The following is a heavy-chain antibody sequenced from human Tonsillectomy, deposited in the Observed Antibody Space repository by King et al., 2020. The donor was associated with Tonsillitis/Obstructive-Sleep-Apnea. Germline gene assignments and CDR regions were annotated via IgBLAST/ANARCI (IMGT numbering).Heavy chain of an antibody. CDR3: ARVRGRLRYYYYYMDV. CDR2: INHSGST. V-gene: IGHV4-34*01. D-gene: IGHD5-24*01. Sequence: VQLQQWGAGLLKPSETLSLTCAVYGVSFSGYYWSWIRQPPGKGLEWIGEINHSGSTNYNPSLKSRVTISVDTSKNQFSLKLSSVTAADTAVYYCARVRGRLRYYYYYMDVWGKGTTVTVSS. CDR1: GVSFSGYY. J-gene: IGHJ6*03.